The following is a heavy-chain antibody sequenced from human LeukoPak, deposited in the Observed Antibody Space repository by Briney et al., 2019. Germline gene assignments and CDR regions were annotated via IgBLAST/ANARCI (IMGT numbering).Heavy chain of an antibody. CDR1: GFTFSSNS. J-gene: IGHJ4*02. V-gene: IGHV3-21*04. CDR3: AKDPDCTSGVCYTFFDY. D-gene: IGHD2-8*01. CDR2: ISSSSSYI. Sequence: GGSLRLSCAASGFTFSSNSMNWVRQAPGKGLEWVSSISSSSSYIYYADSVKGRFTISRDNSKNTLYLQMNSLRAEDTAVYYCAKDPDCTSGVCYTFFDYWGQGTLVTVSS.